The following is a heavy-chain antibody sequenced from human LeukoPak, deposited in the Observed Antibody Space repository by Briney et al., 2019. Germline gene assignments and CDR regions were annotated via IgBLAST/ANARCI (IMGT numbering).Heavy chain of an antibody. Sequence: SETLSLTCTVSGGSISSYYWSWIRQPAGKGLEWIGRIYTSGSTNYNPSLKSRVTMSVDTSKNQFSLKLSSVAAADTAVYYCARDIAQIVWFGELSNYYYYMDVWGKGTTVTISS. CDR2: IYTSGST. D-gene: IGHD3-10*01. CDR3: ARDIAQIVWFGELSNYYYYMDV. V-gene: IGHV4-4*07. J-gene: IGHJ6*03. CDR1: GGSISSYY.